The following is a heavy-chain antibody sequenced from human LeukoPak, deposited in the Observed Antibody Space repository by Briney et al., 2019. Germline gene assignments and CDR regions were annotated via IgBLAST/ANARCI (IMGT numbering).Heavy chain of an antibody. J-gene: IGHJ4*02. CDR2: INHSGST. Sequence: SETLSLTCSVSGGSISSNYHWGWIRQPPGKGLEWIGEINHSGSTNYNPSLKSRVTISVDTSKNQFSLKLSSVTAADTAVYYCARAVGQPLVLHFDYWGQGTLVTVSS. D-gene: IGHD2-8*02. CDR3: ARAVGQPLVLHFDY. V-gene: IGHV4-34*01. CDR1: GGSISSNYH.